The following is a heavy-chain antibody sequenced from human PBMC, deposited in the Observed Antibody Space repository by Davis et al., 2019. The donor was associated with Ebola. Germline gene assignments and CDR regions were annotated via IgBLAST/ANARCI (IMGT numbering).Heavy chain of an antibody. V-gene: IGHV1-2*06. CDR2: INPNSGGT. J-gene: IGHJ4*02. D-gene: IGHD1-1*01. CDR1: GYTFTGYY. CDR3: ARAQFPTTSDH. Sequence: AASVKVSCKASGYTFTGYYMHWVRQAPGQGLEWMGRINPNSGGTYYAQNVQGRVTMTTDTSTSTAYMEVGSLRSDDTAVYYCARAQFPTTSDHWGQGTLVTVSS.